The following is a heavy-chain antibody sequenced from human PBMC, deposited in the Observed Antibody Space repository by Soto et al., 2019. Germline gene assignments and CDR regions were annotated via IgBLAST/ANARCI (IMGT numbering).Heavy chain of an antibody. CDR1: GFSLSNARMG. Sequence: QVTLKASGPVLVKPTETLTLTCTVPGFSLSNARMGVSWIRQPPGQALEWLAHIFSNDEKSSSTSLKSRLTISKDTSKSQVVLTITNMDPVDTATYYCARMATRPLGDAFDIWGQGTMVTVSS. CDR3: ARMATRPLGDAFDI. J-gene: IGHJ3*02. V-gene: IGHV2-26*01. CDR2: IFSNDEK.